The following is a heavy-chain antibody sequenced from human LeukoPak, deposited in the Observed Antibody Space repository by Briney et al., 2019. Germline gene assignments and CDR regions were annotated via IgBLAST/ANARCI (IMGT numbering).Heavy chain of an antibody. D-gene: IGHD3-16*02. J-gene: IGHJ4*02. CDR1: GYTFTGYY. CDR3: ARLRGLRLGELSSSPTFDY. V-gene: IGHV1-2*02. CDR2: INPNSGGT. Sequence: ASVKVSCKASGYTFTGYYMHWVRQAPGQGLEWMGWINPNSGGTNYAQKFQGRVTMTRDTSISTAYMELSRLRSDDTAVYYCARLRGLRLGELSSSPTFDYWGQGTLVTVSS.